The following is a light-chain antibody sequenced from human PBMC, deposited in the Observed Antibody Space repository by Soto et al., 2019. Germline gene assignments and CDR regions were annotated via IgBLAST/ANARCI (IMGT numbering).Light chain of an antibody. Sequence: DIQMTQSPSSLSASVGDRVTITCRASQSIITYLNWYQQKPGKAPKLLIYAASNLQGGVPSRFSGSGSGTGFTLTISGLQPEDLATYYCQQTHSTFLTFGQGTKV. CDR2: AAS. V-gene: IGKV1-39*01. CDR3: QQTHSTFLT. J-gene: IGKJ1*01. CDR1: QSIITY.